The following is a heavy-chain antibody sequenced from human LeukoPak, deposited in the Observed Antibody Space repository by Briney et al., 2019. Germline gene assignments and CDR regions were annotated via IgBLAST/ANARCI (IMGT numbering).Heavy chain of an antibody. CDR3: AKGDNYYDSSGYYYVRALFDY. D-gene: IGHD3-22*01. V-gene: IGHV3-30*19. J-gene: IGHJ4*02. Sequence: GESLKISCKASGYSFANYWIGWVRQAPGKGLEWVAGTSYNGNIKYYADYVKGRFSISRDNSKNTLYLQMDSLRAEDTAVYYCAKGDNYYDSSGYYYVRALFDYWGQGTLVTVSS. CDR1: GYSFANYW. CDR2: TSYNGNIK.